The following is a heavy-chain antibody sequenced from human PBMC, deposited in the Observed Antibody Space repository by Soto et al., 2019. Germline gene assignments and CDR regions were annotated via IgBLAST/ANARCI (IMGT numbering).Heavy chain of an antibody. CDR2: INPNNGGT. D-gene: IGHD3-10*01. CDR1: GCFFTSYY. J-gene: IGHJ4*02. CDR3: EREVTYGGGSFSLGL. Sequence: SVKVSCKPAGCFFTSYYIHWVRQAPGQGLEWMGWINPNNGGTNSAQKFQGRVTMTSDTSINTAYMEITSLRSDDTALYYCEREVTYGGGSFSLGLWAQGTLVNVSS. V-gene: IGHV1-2*02.